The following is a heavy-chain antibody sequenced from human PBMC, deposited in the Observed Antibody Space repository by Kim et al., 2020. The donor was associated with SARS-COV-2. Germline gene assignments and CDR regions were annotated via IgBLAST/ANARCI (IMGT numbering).Heavy chain of an antibody. CDR2: IYSDDST. V-gene: IGHV3-53*01. Sequence: GGSLRLSCAASGFTVSGKYISWVRQAPGEGLEWVTVIYSDDSTYYAESVKGRFTISRDNSKNTLYLQMNSLRAEDTAVYYCASHSIGHYFDSWGQGTLVTVSS. CDR3: ASHSIGHYFDS. J-gene: IGHJ4*02. CDR1: GFTVSGKY. D-gene: IGHD4-4*01.